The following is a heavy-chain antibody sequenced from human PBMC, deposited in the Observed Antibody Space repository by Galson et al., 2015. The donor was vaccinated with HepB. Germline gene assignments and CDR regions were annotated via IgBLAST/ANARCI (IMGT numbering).Heavy chain of an antibody. D-gene: IGHD1-1*01. CDR2: ISAYNGNT. CDR3: ARVRRVKDWNYDYYYYMDV. V-gene: IGHV1-18*01. J-gene: IGHJ6*03. CDR1: GYTFTSYG. Sequence: SVKVSCKASGYTFTSYGISWVRQAPGQGLEWMGWISAYNGNTNYAQKLQGRVTMTTDTSTSTAYMELRSLRSDDTAVYYCARVRRVKDWNYDYYYYMDVWGKGTTVTVSS.